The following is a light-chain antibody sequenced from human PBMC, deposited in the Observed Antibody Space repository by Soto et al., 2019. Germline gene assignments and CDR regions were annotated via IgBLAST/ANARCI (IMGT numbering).Light chain of an antibody. CDR2: KAS. V-gene: IGKV1-5*03. Sequence: DIQMTQSPSTLSASVGDRVTITFRASQTISSWLAWYQQKPGNAPKLLIYKASSLESGVPSRFSGSGFGTEFTLTINSLQPDDFATYYCQQYNSYSEAFGQGTKVDI. CDR1: QTISSW. CDR3: QQYNSYSEA. J-gene: IGKJ1*01.